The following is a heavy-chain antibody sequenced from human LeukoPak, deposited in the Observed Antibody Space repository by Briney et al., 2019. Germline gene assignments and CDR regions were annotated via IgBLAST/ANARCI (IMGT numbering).Heavy chain of an antibody. Sequence: GGSLRLSCAASGFTFSSYDMNWVRQAPGKGLEWVSYISSSGSTIYYADSVKGRFTISRDNAKNSLYLQMNSLRAEDTALYYCARERAHYGMDVWGQGTTVTVSS. CDR2: ISSSGSTI. V-gene: IGHV3-48*03. J-gene: IGHJ6*02. CDR3: ARERAHYGMDV. CDR1: GFTFSSYD.